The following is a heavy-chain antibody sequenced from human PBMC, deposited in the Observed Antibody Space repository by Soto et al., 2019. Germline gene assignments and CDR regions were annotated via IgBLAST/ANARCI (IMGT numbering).Heavy chain of an antibody. D-gene: IGHD1-26*01. CDR3: ARGGGSYSRAFDY. Sequence: SETLSLTCAVYGGSFSGYYWGWVRQTPGKGLEWIAEITHTGDTNYNPSLKSRVTISVDTPKNQFSLKLTSVTAADTGVYYCARGGGSYSRAFDYWGQGTLVTVSS. J-gene: IGHJ4*02. V-gene: IGHV4-34*01. CDR1: GGSFSGYY. CDR2: ITHTGDT.